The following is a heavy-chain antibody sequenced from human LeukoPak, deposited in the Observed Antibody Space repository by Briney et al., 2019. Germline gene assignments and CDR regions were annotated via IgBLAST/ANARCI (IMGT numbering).Heavy chain of an antibody. CDR3: ARVGDDFWSGYQDY. CDR2: INHSGST. D-gene: IGHD3-3*01. V-gene: IGHV4-34*01. CDR1: GGSFSGYY. J-gene: IGHJ4*02. Sequence: SETLSLTCAVYGGSFSGYYWSWIRQPPGKGLEWIGEINHSGSTNYNPSLKSRVTISVDTSKNQFSLKLSSVTAADTAVYYCARVGDDFWSGYQDYWGQGTLVTVSS.